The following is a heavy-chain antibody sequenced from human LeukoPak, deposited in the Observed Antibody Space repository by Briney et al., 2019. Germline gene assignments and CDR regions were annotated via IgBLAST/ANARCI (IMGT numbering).Heavy chain of an antibody. CDR2: IRGGGGAT. J-gene: IGHJ4*02. CDR3: AKSIGYSWQYFFDY. CDR1: GFPFSNYA. V-gene: IGHV3-23*01. D-gene: IGHD6-25*01. Sequence: GVSLTLSCAVSGFPFSNYAMSWLRQAPGKGLEWVSAIRGGGGATYYADSVKGRLTISRDNSKNTLYLQMNSLRAEDAAVYFCAKSIGYSWQYFFDYWGQGTLVTVSS.